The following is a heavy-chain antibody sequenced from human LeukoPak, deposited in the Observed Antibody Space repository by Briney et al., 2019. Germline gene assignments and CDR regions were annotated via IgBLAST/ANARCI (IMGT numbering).Heavy chain of an antibody. D-gene: IGHD5-24*01. CDR3: ASVYKHGMDV. V-gene: IGHV1-46*01. CDR1: GYTFTSYY. CDR2: LNPSGGSS. J-gene: IGHJ6*02. Sequence: GASVKVSCKASGYTFTSYYMHWVRQAPGQGLEWMAILNPSGGSSNYAQKFQGRATLTRATSTGTVYTELSSLRSEDTAVYYCASVYKHGMDVWGQGTTVIVSS.